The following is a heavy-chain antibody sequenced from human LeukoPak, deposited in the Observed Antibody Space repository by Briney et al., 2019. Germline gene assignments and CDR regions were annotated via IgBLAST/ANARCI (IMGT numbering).Heavy chain of an antibody. J-gene: IGHJ4*02. CDR1: GFIFSNYA. V-gene: IGHV3-30-3*01. CDR2: TSYDGNTK. D-gene: IGHD2-15*01. Sequence: PGRSLRLSCAASGFIFSNYAMHWVRQTPGKGLEWVALTSYDGNTKYYAGSVKGQFTISRDNSKDTLYLQMNSLRAEDTAVYYCARYAWSLGPAPGTPLFDYWGQGTLVTVSS. CDR3: ARYAWSLGPAPGTPLFDY.